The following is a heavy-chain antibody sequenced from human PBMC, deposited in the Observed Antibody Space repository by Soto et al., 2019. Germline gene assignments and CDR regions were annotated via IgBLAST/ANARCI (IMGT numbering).Heavy chain of an antibody. Sequence: QVQLQESGPGLVKPSQTLSLTCTVSGGSISSGGYYWSWIRQHPGKGLEWIGYIYYSGSTYYNPSLKSRLTKSVNTSKNQFSLKLSSVTAADTAVYYCAREGLIAAAGTGWGVDPWGQGTLVTVSS. CDR3: AREGLIAAAGTGWGVDP. CDR1: GGSISSGGYY. J-gene: IGHJ5*02. V-gene: IGHV4-31*03. CDR2: IYYSGST. D-gene: IGHD6-13*01.